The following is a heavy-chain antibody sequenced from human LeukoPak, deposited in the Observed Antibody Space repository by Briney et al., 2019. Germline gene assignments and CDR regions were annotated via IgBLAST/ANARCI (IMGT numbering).Heavy chain of an antibody. CDR2: ISSSSSYI. V-gene: IGHV3-21*01. D-gene: IGHD3-10*01. J-gene: IGHJ4*02. CDR3: ARGSLLWFGELFIDY. CDR1: GFTFSSYS. Sequence: NPGGSLRLSCAASGFTFSSYSMNWVRQAPGTGLEWVSSISSSSSYIYYADSVKGRFTISRDNAKNSLYLQMNSLRAEDTAVYYCARGSLLWFGELFIDYWGQGTLVTVSS.